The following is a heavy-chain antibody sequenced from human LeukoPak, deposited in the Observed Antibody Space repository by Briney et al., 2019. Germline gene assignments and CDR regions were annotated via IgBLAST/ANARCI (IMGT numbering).Heavy chain of an antibody. V-gene: IGHV3-9*01. CDR2: ISWNSGSL. J-gene: IGHJ4*02. Sequence: GGSLRLSCAASGFTFDDYAMHWVRQAPGKGLEWVSGISWNSGSLGYADSVKGRFTISRDNAKNSLYLQMNSLRAEDTAVYYCARSHSSSFDYWGQGTLVTVSS. CDR3: ARSHSSSFDY. CDR1: GFTFDDYA. D-gene: IGHD6-19*01.